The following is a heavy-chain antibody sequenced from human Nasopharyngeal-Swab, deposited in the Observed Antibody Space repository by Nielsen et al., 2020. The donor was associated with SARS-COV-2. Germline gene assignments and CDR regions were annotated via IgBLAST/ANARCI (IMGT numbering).Heavy chain of an antibody. CDR2: IYPGDSET. CDR3: ARPVDTAMVTLGY. J-gene: IGHJ4*02. D-gene: IGHD5-18*01. Sequence: VRQMPGKGLEWMGIIYPGDSETKYSPSFQGQVTISVDTAINTAYLQWSSLQASDTAMYYCARPVDTAMVTLGYWGQGTLVTVSS. V-gene: IGHV5-51*01.